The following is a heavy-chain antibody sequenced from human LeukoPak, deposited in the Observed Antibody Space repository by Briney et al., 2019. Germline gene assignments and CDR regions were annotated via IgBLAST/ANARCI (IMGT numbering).Heavy chain of an antibody. J-gene: IGHJ4*02. CDR3: ARLEYYYVSGNYYKLFDY. Sequence: GRSLRLSCAASGFTFRSYGMHWVRQAPGRGLEWVAVIWYEGSDKHYADSVKGRFTISRDNSKNTLYLQLNSMRDEDTAVYYCARLEYYYVSGNYYKLFDYWGQGTLVTVSS. V-gene: IGHV3-33*01. D-gene: IGHD3-10*01. CDR2: IWYEGSDK. CDR1: GFTFRSYG.